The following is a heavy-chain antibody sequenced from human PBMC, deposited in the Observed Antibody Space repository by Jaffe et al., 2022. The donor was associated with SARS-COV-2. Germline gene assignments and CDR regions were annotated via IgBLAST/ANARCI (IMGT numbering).Heavy chain of an antibody. CDR3: AKDFNRDLDDY. D-gene: IGHD1-1*01. Sequence: QVQLVESGGGVVQPGRSLRLSCAASGFTFSSYGMHWVRQAPGKGLEWVAVISYDGSNKYYADSVKGRFTISRDNSKNTLYLQMNSLRAEDTAVYYCAKDFNRDLDDYWGQGTLVTVSS. CDR2: ISYDGSNK. J-gene: IGHJ4*02. CDR1: GFTFSSYG. V-gene: IGHV3-30*18.